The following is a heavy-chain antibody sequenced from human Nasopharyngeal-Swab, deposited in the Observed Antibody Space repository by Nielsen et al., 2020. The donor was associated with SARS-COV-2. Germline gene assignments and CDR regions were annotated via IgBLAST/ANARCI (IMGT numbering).Heavy chain of an antibody. D-gene: IGHD1-26*01. CDR2: IRVSGDTT. CDR1: GFTFSNYA. J-gene: IGHJ3*02. Sequence: GASLQISCTASGFTFSNYAMTWVRQAPGKGLEWVSSIRVSGDTTYYADSVKGRFTISRDSSKNTLYLQMNSLRAEDTALYYCAKVKSGTSYDAFDIWGQGTMVTVSS. CDR3: AKVKSGTSYDAFDI. V-gene: IGHV3-23*01.